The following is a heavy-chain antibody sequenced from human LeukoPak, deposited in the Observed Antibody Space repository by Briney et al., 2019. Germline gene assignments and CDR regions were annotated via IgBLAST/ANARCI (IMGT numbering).Heavy chain of an antibody. CDR3: AKVVNSGDYYYFDY. CDR1: GFTFSSYS. CDR2: ISSSSSYI. D-gene: IGHD3-22*01. V-gene: IGHV3-21*04. Sequence: GGSLRLSCAASGFTFSSYSMNWVRQAPGKGLEWVSSISSSSSYIYYADSVKGRFTISRDNSENTLDLQMNSLRAEDTAVYYCAKVVNSGDYYYFDYWGQGTLVTVSS. J-gene: IGHJ4*02.